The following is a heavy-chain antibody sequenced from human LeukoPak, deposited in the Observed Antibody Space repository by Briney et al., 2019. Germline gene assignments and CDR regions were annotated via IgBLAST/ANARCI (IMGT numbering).Heavy chain of an antibody. J-gene: IGHJ4*02. V-gene: IGHV4-38-2*02. D-gene: IGHD3-10*01. CDR1: SYSINSNYY. CDR2: VYYSGSI. Sequence: SETLSLICSVSSYSINSNYYWGWIRQSPGKGLEWIGSVYYSGSIYYNPSLKSRVTISVDTSKNQFSLKLTSVTAADTAVYYCARGRLWFGKPFDYWGQGTLVTVSS. CDR3: ARGRLWFGKPFDY.